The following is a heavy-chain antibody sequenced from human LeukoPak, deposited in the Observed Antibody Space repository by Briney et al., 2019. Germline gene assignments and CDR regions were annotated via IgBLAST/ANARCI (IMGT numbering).Heavy chain of an antibody. V-gene: IGHV3-23*01. CDR2: VSDSGRSA. Sequence: TGGSLRLSCAASGFTFSNYAMSWVRQAPGKGLEWVSGVSDSGRSAYYADSVQGRSIISRDNSKDTLYLQMNSLRVEDTAAYFCAQNQWEFPAWGQGTLVTVSS. J-gene: IGHJ5*02. D-gene: IGHD1-26*01. CDR1: GFTFSNYA. CDR3: AQNQWEFPA.